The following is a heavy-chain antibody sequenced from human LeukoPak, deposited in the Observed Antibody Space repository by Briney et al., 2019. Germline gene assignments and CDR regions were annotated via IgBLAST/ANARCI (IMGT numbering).Heavy chain of an antibody. CDR1: GGSISSYY. J-gene: IGHJ4*02. CDR2: IYYSGST. V-gene: IGHV4-59*08. Sequence: KTSETLSLTCTVSGGSISSYYWSWIRQPPGKGLEWIGYIYYSGSTNYNPSLKSRVTISVDTSKNQFFLKLSSVTAADTAVYYCARSKSMIVDYWGQGTLVTVSS. D-gene: IGHD3-22*01. CDR3: ARSKSMIVDY.